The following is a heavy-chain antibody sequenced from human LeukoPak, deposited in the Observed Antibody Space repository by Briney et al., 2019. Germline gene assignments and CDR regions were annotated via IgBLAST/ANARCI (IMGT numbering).Heavy chain of an antibody. CDR2: VIPIFGTT. CDR3: ARTQQQLVPVAFDY. V-gene: IGHV1-69*13. CDR1: GGTFSSYA. Sequence: ASVKVSCKASGGTFSSYAISWVRQAPGQGLEWMGGVIPIFGTTNYAQKFQGRVTITADESTSTVYMELSSLRSEDTALYYCARTQQQLVPVAFDYWGQGTLVTVSS. D-gene: IGHD1-1*01. J-gene: IGHJ4*02.